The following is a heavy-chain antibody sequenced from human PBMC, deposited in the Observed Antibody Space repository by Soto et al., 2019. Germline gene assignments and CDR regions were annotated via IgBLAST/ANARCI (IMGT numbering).Heavy chain of an antibody. V-gene: IGHV1-2*02. J-gene: IGHJ5*02. CDR1: GYTFTGYY. CDR2: INPNSGGT. Sequence: GASVKVSCKASGYTFTGYYMHWVRQAPGQGLAWMGWINPNSGGTNYAQKFQGRVTMTRDTSISPAYMELSRLRSDDTAVYYCARAFGYCSSTSCTNWFDPWGQGTLVTVSS. CDR3: ARAFGYCSSTSCTNWFDP. D-gene: IGHD2-2*03.